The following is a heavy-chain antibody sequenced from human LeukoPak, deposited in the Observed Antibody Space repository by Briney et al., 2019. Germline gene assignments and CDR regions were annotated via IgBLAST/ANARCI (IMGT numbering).Heavy chain of an antibody. CDR1: GATFTSYA. J-gene: IGHJ4*02. D-gene: IGHD3-10*01. Sequence: SVKVSCTASGATFTSYAISWVRQAPGQGLEWMGGIIPIFGTANYAQKFQGRVTITADESTSTAYMELSSLRSEDTAVYYCARAHMVRGVISAFDCWGQGTLVTVSS. CDR3: ARAHMVRGVISAFDC. V-gene: IGHV1-69*13. CDR2: IIPIFGTA.